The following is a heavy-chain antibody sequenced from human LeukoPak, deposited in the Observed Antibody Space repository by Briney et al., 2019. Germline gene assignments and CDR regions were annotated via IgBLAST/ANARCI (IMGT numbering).Heavy chain of an antibody. J-gene: IGHJ4*02. D-gene: IGHD3-22*01. CDR1: GYTFTSYG. CDR2: ISAYNGNT. CDR3: ARDPDDSSGVYPIDY. Sequence: ASVKVSCKTSGYTFTSYGISWVRQAPGQGLEWMGWISAYNGNTNYAQKFQGRVTMNTDTSTSTAYMELRSLRSDDTAVYYCARDPDDSSGVYPIDYWGQGTLVTVSS. V-gene: IGHV1-18*01.